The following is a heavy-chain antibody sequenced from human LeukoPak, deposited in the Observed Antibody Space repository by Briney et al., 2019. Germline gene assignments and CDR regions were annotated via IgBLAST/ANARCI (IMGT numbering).Heavy chain of an antibody. J-gene: IGHJ4*02. CDR2: IYYSGST. Sequence: SETLSLTCTVSGGSISSYYWSWIRQPPGKGLEWIGYIYYSGSTNYNPSLKSRVTISVDTSKNQFSLKLSSVTAADTAVYYCATVGRGIGGNYFDYWGQGTLVTVSS. CDR1: GGSISSYY. V-gene: IGHV4-59*01. D-gene: IGHD3-16*01. CDR3: ATVGRGIGGNYFDY.